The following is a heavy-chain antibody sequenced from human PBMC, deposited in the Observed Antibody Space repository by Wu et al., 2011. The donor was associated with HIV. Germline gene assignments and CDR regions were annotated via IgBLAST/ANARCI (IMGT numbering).Heavy chain of an antibody. J-gene: IGHJ4*02. D-gene: IGHD3-22*01. V-gene: IGHV1-69*01. CDR1: GGTFSNYV. Sequence: QVQLVQSGAEVKKPGSSVKVSCKASGGTFSNYVISWVRQAPGQELEWMGGIIPIFGTPNYAQIFQGRVTITTDESTSTAYMELGSLKSEDTAVYYCARRYYDSSGYQGPFDYWGQGTLVTVSS. CDR3: ARRYYDSSGYQGPFDY. CDR2: IIPIFGTP.